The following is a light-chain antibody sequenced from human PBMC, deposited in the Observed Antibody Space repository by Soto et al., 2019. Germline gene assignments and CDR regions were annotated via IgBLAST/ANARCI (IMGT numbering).Light chain of an antibody. CDR3: QQYNNWPPVT. J-gene: IGKJ2*01. Sequence: EIVMTQSPATLSVSPGERATLSRRASQSVSSNLAWYQQKPGQTPRLLIYGASTRATGIPVRFSGSGSGTEFTLTISSLQSEDFAVYYCQQYNNWPPVTFGQGTKLEIK. CDR1: QSVSSN. CDR2: GAS. V-gene: IGKV3-15*01.